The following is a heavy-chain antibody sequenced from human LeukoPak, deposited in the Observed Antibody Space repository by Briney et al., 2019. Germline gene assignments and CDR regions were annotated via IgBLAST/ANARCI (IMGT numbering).Heavy chain of an antibody. J-gene: IGHJ4*02. D-gene: IGHD7-27*01. CDR1: GFTFSSYA. Sequence: GGSLGLSCAASGFTFSSYAMSWVRQAPGKGLEWVSAISGSGGSTYYADSVKGRFTISRDNSKNTLYLQMNSLRAEDTAVYYCAKVGSANWGSYGDYWGQGTLVTVSS. V-gene: IGHV3-23*01. CDR2: ISGSGGST. CDR3: AKVGSANWGSYGDY.